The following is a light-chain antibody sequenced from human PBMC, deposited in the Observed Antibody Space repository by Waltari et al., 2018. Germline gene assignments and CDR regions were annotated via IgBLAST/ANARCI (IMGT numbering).Light chain of an antibody. V-gene: IGKV4-1*01. CDR3: QQYYSTPLT. J-gene: IGKJ4*01. CDR2: WAS. CDR1: QSVLYSSNNQNY. Sequence: DIVMTQSPDSLAVSLGERASINCKSSQSVLYSSNNQNYLAWYQHKPGPPPNLLIYWASSRESGVPDRFSGSGSGTDFTLTISSLQAEDVAIYYCQQYYSTPLTFGGGTKVEIK.